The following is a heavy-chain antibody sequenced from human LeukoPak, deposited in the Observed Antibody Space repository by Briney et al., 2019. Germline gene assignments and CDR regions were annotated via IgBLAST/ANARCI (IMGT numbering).Heavy chain of an antibody. Sequence: GGSLRLSCAASGFTFYSYTINWVRQAPRKGLEWVSYISSTSSTIYYADSVKGRFTISRDNAKNSLYLQMNSLRDEDTAVYYCARDLLRYFDYWGQGTLVTVSS. J-gene: IGHJ4*02. CDR3: ARDLLRYFDY. CDR1: GFTFYSYT. CDR2: ISSTSSTI. V-gene: IGHV3-48*02. D-gene: IGHD2-15*01.